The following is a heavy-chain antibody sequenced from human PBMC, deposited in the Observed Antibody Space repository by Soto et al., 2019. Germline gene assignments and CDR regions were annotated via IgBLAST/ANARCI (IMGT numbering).Heavy chain of an antibody. V-gene: IGHV4-59*08. CDR1: GGSIDGRN. CDR2: VYYDGGS. J-gene: IGHJ6*02. CDR3: VRQGIGNLHGLVDV. Sequence: QVQLQESGPGLVKPSETLSLTCTVSGGSIDGRNCAWIRQPPGKGLEWLGYVYYDGGSSYNPSVKSRLPLSTGTSKGQFALQLRSVTAADTAVYYCVRQGIGNLHGLVDVWGRGTTVTVSS. D-gene: IGHD3-10*01.